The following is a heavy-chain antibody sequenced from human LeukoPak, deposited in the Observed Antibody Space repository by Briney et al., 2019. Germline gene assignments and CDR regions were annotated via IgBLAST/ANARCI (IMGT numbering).Heavy chain of an antibody. D-gene: IGHD3-3*01. V-gene: IGHV3-11*04. J-gene: IGHJ4*02. CDR3: AREFYDFWSGYYLGY. Sequence: GGSLRLSCAASGFRFSDYYMTWIRQAPGKGLEWVSYISSAGVTIHYADSVKGRFTISRDNAKNSLYLQMNSLRAEDTAVYYCAREFYDFWSGYYLGYWGQGTLVTVSS. CDR2: ISSAGVTI. CDR1: GFRFSDYY.